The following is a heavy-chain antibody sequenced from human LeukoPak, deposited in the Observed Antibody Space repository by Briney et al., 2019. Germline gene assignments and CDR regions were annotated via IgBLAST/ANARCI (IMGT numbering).Heavy chain of an antibody. J-gene: IGHJ3*02. V-gene: IGHV3-48*02. CDR3: ARERDSSSWYAFDI. CDR1: GFTFSSYS. CDR2: ISSSSSTI. Sequence: GGSLRLCCAASGFTFSSYSLNWVRQAPGKGLEWVSHISSSSSTIYYGDSVKGRFTISRDNAKNSLYLQMNSLRDEDTAVYYCARERDSSSWYAFDIWGQGTMVTVSS. D-gene: IGHD6-13*01.